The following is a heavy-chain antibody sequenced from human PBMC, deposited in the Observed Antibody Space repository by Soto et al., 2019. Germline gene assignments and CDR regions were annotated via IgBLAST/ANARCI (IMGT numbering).Heavy chain of an antibody. CDR2: IFHGGST. CDR1: GGSITSRNW. V-gene: IGHV4-4*02. CDR3: ARHSSLPREEYFDS. Sequence: SETLSLTCTVSGGSITSRNWWSWVRQSPEKGLEWIGEIFHGGSTNYNPSLKSRVTISVDKSRNQFSLIVNSVTAADTAVYYCARHSSLPREEYFDSWGQGTLVTVSS. D-gene: IGHD1-26*01. J-gene: IGHJ4*02.